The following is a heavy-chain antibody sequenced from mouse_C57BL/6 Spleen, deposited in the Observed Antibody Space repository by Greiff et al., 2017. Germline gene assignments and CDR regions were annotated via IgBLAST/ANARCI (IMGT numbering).Heavy chain of an antibody. J-gene: IGHJ2*01. CDR3: ARLTPGY. V-gene: IGHV1-55*01. D-gene: IGHD4-1*01. CDR2: IYPGSGST. CDR1: GYNFTSYW. Sequence: QVQLQQPGAELVKPGASVKMSCKASGYNFTSYWITWVKQSPGQGLEWIGDIYPGSGSTNYNEKFKSKATLTVDTSSSPAYMHLSSLTSEDSAVYYCARLTPGYWGQGTTLTVSS.